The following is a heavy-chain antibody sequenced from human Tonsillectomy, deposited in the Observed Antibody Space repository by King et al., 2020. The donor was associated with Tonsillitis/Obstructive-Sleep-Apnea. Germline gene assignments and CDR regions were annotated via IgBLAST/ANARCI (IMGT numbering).Heavy chain of an antibody. CDR1: GFTFSSYG. J-gene: IGHJ4*02. CDR3: AKDLRNSWTFDY. V-gene: IGHV3-30*18. Sequence: QLVQSGGGVVQPGRSLRLSCAASGFTFSSYGMHWVRQAPGKGLEWVAIISLVEKNKFYADSVKGRFTISRDNSKSTLYLQMNSLRTDDTAVYYCAKDLRNSWTFDYWGQGTLVTVSS. CDR2: ISLVEKNK. D-gene: IGHD6-13*01.